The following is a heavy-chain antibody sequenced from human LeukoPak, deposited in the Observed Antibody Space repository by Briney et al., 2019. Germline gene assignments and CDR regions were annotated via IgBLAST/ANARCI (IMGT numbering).Heavy chain of an antibody. V-gene: IGHV1-2*02. J-gene: IGHJ6*02. CDR3: ARAPRGSYGMDV. D-gene: IGHD3-16*01. CDR2: INPNSGGT. CDR1: GYTFAGCY. Sequence: ASVKVSCKTSGYTFAGCYMHWVRQAPGQGLEWMGWINPNSGGTNYAQKFQGRVTMTRDTSISTAYMELSRLRSDDTAVYYCARAPRGSYGMDVWGQGTTVTVSS.